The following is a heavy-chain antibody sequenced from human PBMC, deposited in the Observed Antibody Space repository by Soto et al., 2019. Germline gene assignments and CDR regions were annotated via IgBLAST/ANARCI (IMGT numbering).Heavy chain of an antibody. Sequence: PGGSLRLSCAASGFTFSSYAMSWVRQAPGKGLEWVSAISGSGGSTYYADSVKGRFTISRDNSKNTLYLQMNSLRAEDTAVYYCAKVSGAFGVVTYFDYWGQGTLVTVSS. J-gene: IGHJ4*02. D-gene: IGHD3-3*01. CDR2: ISGSGGST. V-gene: IGHV3-23*01. CDR3: AKVSGAFGVVTYFDY. CDR1: GFTFSSYA.